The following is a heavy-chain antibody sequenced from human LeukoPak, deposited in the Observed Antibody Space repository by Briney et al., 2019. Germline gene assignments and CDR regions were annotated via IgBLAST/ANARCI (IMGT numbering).Heavy chain of an antibody. D-gene: IGHD2-2*01. V-gene: IGHV1-24*01. CDR3: ATALLGYSSSTSCPLAFDI. CDR2: IEYEDGET. CDR1: GYTLTELS. J-gene: IGHJ3*02. Sequence: SSVKFSCKVFGYTLTELSMHYLRQVPGHAVEWLGGIEYEDGETIYAQKFQGRVTMTEDTSTDTAYMELSSLRSEDAAVYCCATALLGYSSSTSCPLAFDIWGQGTMVTVSS.